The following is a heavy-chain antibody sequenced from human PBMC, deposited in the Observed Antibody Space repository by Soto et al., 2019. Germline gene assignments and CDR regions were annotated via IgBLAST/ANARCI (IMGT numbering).Heavy chain of an antibody. Sequence: QVQLVESGGGLVKPGGSLRLSCVASGFTFSDYYMTWIRQAPGKGLEWVSYISSVTNTIYYADSVRGRFTISRDNVMDSLYLQMNSLRAEDAAVYYCARVGQDYYYGMDVWGQGTTVTVS. CDR2: ISSVTNTI. D-gene: IGHD1-26*01. V-gene: IGHV3-11*01. CDR1: GFTFSDYY. J-gene: IGHJ6*02. CDR3: ARVGQDYYYGMDV.